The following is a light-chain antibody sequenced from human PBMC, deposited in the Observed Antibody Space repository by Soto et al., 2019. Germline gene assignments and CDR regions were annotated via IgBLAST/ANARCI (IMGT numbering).Light chain of an antibody. CDR3: SYFTSSTPLL. V-gene: IGLV2-14*01. Sequence: QSALTQPASVSGSPGQAITRSCTGTATDVGAYNYVSWYQQHPGRAPKLIIYAVTDRHSGVADRFSGSKSGDTASLAISGLQAEDEDHYYCSYFTSSTPLLFGGGTTLAAL. CDR2: AVT. J-gene: IGLJ2*01. CDR1: ATDVGAYNY.